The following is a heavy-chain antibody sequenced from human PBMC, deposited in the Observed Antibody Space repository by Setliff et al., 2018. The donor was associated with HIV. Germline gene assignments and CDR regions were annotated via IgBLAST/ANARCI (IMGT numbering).Heavy chain of an antibody. J-gene: IGHJ5*02. CDR1: GDSIRSYY. V-gene: IGHV4-59*01. CDR3: ARGVPTGIDRFDL. D-gene: IGHD6-6*01. CDR2: VYYTGST. Sequence: PSETLSLTCTVSGDSIRSYYWSWIRQAPGKGLEWIGYVYYTGSTNCNPSLKSRLTITVDTSKNQFTLKLNSVTAADTSLYYCARGVPTGIDRFDLWGQGSLVTVSS.